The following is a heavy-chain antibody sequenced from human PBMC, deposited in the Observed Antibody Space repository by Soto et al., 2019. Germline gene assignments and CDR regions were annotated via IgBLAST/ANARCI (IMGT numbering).Heavy chain of an antibody. CDR2: ISGSGGST. J-gene: IGHJ4*02. CDR1: GFTFSSYA. Sequence: EVQLLESGGGLVQPGGSLRLSCAASGFTFSSYAMSWVRQAPGKGLEWVSAISGSGGSTYYADSVKGRFTISRDNSKNTLYLQMNSLRAEDTAVYYCARIGGFLDWFEILVDYWGQGTLVTVSS. CDR3: ARIGGFLDWFEILVDY. D-gene: IGHD3-3*01. V-gene: IGHV3-23*01.